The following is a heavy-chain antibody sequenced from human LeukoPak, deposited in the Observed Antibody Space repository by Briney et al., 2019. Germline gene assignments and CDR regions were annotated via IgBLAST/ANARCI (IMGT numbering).Heavy chain of an antibody. CDR3: ARGITATVTDY. Sequence: GGSLRLSCAASGFTFSTYGMHWVRQAPGKGLEWVAVISYDGSNKYYADSVKGRFTISRDNSKNTLYLQMNSLRAEDTAVYYCARGITATVTDYWGQGTLVTVSS. J-gene: IGHJ4*02. V-gene: IGHV3-30*03. CDR2: ISYDGSNK. D-gene: IGHD5-18*01. CDR1: GFTFSTYG.